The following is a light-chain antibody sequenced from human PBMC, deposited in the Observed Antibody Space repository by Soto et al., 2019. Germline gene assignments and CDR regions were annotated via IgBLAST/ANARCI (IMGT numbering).Light chain of an antibody. CDR2: FGS. Sequence: EIVMTQSPLTLPVTPGEPASISCRSSQSLLYNNTYNYLDWYVQKPGRSPQLLIYFGSNRAPGVPDRFSGSGSGTEFTLTISSLQPDDFATYYCQQYNSYPWTFGQGTKVDI. V-gene: IGKV2-28*01. CDR3: QQYNSYPWT. J-gene: IGKJ1*01. CDR1: QSLLYNNTYNY.